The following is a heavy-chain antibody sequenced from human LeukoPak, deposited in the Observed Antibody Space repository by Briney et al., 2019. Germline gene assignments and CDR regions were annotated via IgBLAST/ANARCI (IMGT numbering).Heavy chain of an antibody. D-gene: IGHD6-13*01. J-gene: IGHJ4*02. Sequence: ATVKVSCKASGYTFTSYGISWVPQAPGQGLEWMGWKSAYNGNTNYAQKLQGRVTMTTDTSTSTAYMELRSLRSDDTAVYYCARDYHSSSWGGYWGQGTLVTVSS. CDR3: ARDYHSSSWGGY. CDR2: KSAYNGNT. V-gene: IGHV1-18*01. CDR1: GYTFTSYG.